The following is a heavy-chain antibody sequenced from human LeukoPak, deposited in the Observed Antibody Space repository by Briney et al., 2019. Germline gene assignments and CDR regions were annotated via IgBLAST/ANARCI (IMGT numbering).Heavy chain of an antibody. CDR2: IIPIFGTA. CDR3: ATSTYVWGSYRFDY. V-gene: IGHV1-69*13. Sequence: AASVKVSCKASGGTFSSYAISWVRQAPGQGLEWMGGIIPIFGTANYAQKFQGRVTITADESTSTAYMELSSLRSEDTAVYYCATSTYVWGSYRFDYWGQGTLVTVSS. J-gene: IGHJ4*02. CDR1: GGTFSSYA. D-gene: IGHD3-16*02.